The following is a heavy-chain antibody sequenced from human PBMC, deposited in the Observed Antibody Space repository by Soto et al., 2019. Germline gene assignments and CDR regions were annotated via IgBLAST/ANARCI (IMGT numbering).Heavy chain of an antibody. CDR1: GFIFTRYS. Sequence: TGGSLRLSCAASGFIFTRYSMNWVRKAPGKGLEWVSSISSTTNYIYYGDSMKGRFTISRDNAKNSLYLEMDSLRAEDTAVYYCARESEDLTSNFDYWGQGTLVTVSP. V-gene: IGHV3-21*06. J-gene: IGHJ4*02. CDR2: ISSTTNYI. CDR3: ARESEDLTSNFDY.